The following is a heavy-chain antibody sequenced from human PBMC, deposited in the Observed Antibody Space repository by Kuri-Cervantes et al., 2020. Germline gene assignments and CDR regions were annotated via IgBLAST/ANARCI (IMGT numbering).Heavy chain of an antibody. V-gene: IGHV1-69*06. D-gene: IGHD3-3*01. Sequence: SVKVSCKASGYTFTSYGISWVRQAPGQGLEWMGGIIPIFGTANYAQKFQGRVTITADKSTSTAYMELSSLRSEDTAVYYCARELRITIFGVVTTNNWFDPWGQGTLVTVSS. CDR3: ARELRITIFGVVTTNNWFDP. CDR1: GYTFTSYG. J-gene: IGHJ5*02. CDR2: IIPIFGTA.